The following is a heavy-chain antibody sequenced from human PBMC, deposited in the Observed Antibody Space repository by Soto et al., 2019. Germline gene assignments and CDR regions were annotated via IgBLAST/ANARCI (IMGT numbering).Heavy chain of an antibody. CDR2: IDYSGST. V-gene: IGHV4-39*01. J-gene: IGHJ6*02. Sequence: QLQMEESGPGLVKPSETLSLTCIVSGGSISSSSYYWGWIRQPPGKGLERIGSIDYSGSTYYNPSLKSRVTISVDTSKNQLSLKLSSVTAADTAVYYCARQGGDCSGGSCYSGYYYSGMDVWGQGTTVTVSS. CDR3: ARQGGDCSGGSCYSGYYYSGMDV. CDR1: GGSISSSSYY. D-gene: IGHD2-15*01.